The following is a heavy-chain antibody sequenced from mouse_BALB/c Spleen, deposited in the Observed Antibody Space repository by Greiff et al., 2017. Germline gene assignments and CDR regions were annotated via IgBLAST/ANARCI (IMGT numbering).Heavy chain of an antibody. CDR3: ATVRGAY. J-gene: IGHJ3*01. Sequence: DVMLVESGGGLVQPGGSLKLSCAASGFTFSSYTMSWVRQTPEKRLEWVAYISNGGGSTYYPDTVKGRFTISRDNAKNTLYLQMSSLKSEDTAMYYCATVRGAYWGQGTLVTVSA. CDR2: ISNGGGST. V-gene: IGHV5-12-2*01. D-gene: IGHD2-14*01. CDR1: GFTFSSYT.